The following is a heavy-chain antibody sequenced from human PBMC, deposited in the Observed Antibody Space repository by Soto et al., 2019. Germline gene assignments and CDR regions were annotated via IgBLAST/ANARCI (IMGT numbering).Heavy chain of an antibody. CDR1: GFSLSGNW. V-gene: IGHV3-7*01. J-gene: IGHJ4*02. CDR3: AREGPTYNFDH. CDR2: IKQDGGEK. D-gene: IGHD1-1*01. Sequence: EVQLVESGGGLVQPGGSLRLSCVGSGFSLSGNWMNWVRQAPGKGLEWVANIKQDGGEKYYVDSVKGRFIISRDNARNTLDLQMSFLRVEDTAIYYCAREGPTYNFDHWGQGTPVTVSS.